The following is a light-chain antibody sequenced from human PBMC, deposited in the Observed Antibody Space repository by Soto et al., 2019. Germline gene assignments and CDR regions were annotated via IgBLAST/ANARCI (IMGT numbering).Light chain of an antibody. CDR3: LSYAGSRTWV. CDR1: RSDIGSYNS. V-gene: IGLV2-23*02. CDR2: GVT. Sequence: QSALTQPASVSGSPGQSITISCTGTRSDIGSYNSIAWYQQHPGKAPRVMIFGVTKRPSGISNRFSGSKSGFTASLTISGLQGEEVADYFCLSYAGSRTWVFGGGTKVTVL. J-gene: IGLJ3*02.